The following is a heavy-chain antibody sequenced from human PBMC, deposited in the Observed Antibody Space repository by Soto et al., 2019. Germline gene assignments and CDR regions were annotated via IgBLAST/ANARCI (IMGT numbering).Heavy chain of an antibody. Sequence: PSETLSLTCTFSVDSITTYYWSWIRQHAGKGLEWIGRIDTSGNTNYNPSLKSRVTMSVDKSKKQFSLKLTSVTAADKAVYYCARYSNNWFQTEGMDVWGQGTTV. CDR3: ARYSNNWFQTEGMDV. J-gene: IGHJ6*02. V-gene: IGHV4-4*07. CDR2: IDTSGNT. D-gene: IGHD6-13*01. CDR1: VDSITTYY.